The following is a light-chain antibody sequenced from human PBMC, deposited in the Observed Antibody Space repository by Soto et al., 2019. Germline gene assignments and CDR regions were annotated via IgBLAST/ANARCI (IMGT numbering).Light chain of an antibody. J-gene: IGLJ2*01. V-gene: IGLV2-11*01. CDR3: SSYAGDNNLV. CDR2: DVT. CDR1: ISDVGGYNY. Sequence: QSALTQPRSVSGSPGQSVTISCTGTISDVGGYNYVSWYQHHPGKAPKLLISDVTKRPSWVPDRFSGSKSGNTASLTISDLQAADEADYYCSSYAGDNNLVFGGGTKVTVL.